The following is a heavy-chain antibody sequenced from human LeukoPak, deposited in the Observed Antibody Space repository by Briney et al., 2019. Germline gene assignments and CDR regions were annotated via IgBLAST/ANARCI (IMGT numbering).Heavy chain of an antibody. D-gene: IGHD3-10*01. Sequence: PSETLSLTCTVSGGSIRSGGDYWNWIRQHPGKGLEWIGYISNSGSTYYNPSLKSRIIISVDTSKNQFSLKLNSVTAADTAVYYCARDRGLGSPRLDYWGQGTLVTVSS. V-gene: IGHV4-31*03. CDR2: ISNSGST. CDR1: GGSIRSGGDY. J-gene: IGHJ4*02. CDR3: ARDRGLGSPRLDY.